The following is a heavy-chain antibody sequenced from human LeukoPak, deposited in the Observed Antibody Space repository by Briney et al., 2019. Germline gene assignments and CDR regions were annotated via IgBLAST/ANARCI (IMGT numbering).Heavy chain of an antibody. CDR1: GGDFSNYA. D-gene: IGHD4-17*01. CDR3: ARDHTIDYGDYGWFDP. Sequence: SVKVSCKASGGDFSNYAIRWVRQAPGQGLEWMGRVIPIISIASYVEKFQGRVTITADKFTTTAYMELSSLRSEDTAVYYCARDHTIDYGDYGWFDPWGQGTLVTVSS. V-gene: IGHV1-69*04. CDR2: VIPIISIA. J-gene: IGHJ5*02.